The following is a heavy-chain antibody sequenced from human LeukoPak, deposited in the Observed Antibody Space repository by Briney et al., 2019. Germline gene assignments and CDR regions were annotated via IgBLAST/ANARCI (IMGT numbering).Heavy chain of an antibody. CDR1: GFTFSSYG. Sequence: GGSLRLSCAASGFTFSSYGMSWVRQAPGKGLEWVSAISGSGGSTYYADSVKGRFTISRDNSKNTLYLQMNSLRAEDTAVYYCAKDFLGSYYYYMDVWGKGTTVTISS. CDR3: AKDFLGSYYYYMDV. J-gene: IGHJ6*03. CDR2: ISGSGGST. V-gene: IGHV3-23*01.